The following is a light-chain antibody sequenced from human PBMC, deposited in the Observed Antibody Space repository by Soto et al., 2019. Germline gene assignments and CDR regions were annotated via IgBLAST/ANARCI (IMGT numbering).Light chain of an antibody. CDR3: CSYTSSSIRV. CDR2: TNN. V-gene: IGLV1-44*01. J-gene: IGLJ3*02. Sequence: QSVLTQPPSASGTPGQRVTISCSGSTSNIGNNVVNWYQQRPGTAPKLLISTNNQRPSGVPDRLSGSKSGNTASLTISGLQADDEADYYCCSYTSSSIRVFGGGTKLTVL. CDR1: TSNIGNNV.